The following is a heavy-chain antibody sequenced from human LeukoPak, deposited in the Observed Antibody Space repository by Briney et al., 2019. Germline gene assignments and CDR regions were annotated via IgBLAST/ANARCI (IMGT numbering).Heavy chain of an antibody. Sequence: PGGSLRLSCVASGFDIRHYYMSWVRQAPGKGLEWVADIRNDGSNIYNVDSVRGRFTISRDNAKNSLFLQMNSLKDEDTAVYYCARDGSGRDLSLDYWGQGTLVTVSS. CDR1: GFDIRHYY. V-gene: IGHV3-7*04. D-gene: IGHD3-10*01. J-gene: IGHJ4*02. CDR3: ARDGSGRDLSLDY. CDR2: IRNDGSNI.